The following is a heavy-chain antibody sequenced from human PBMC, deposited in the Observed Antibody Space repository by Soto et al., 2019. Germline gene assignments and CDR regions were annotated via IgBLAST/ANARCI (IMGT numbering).Heavy chain of an antibody. V-gene: IGHV1-69*06. D-gene: IGHD6-6*01. Sequence: QVQLVQSGAEVKKPGSSVKVSCKASGGTFSSYAISWVRQAPGQGLEWMGGIIPIFGTANYAQKFQGRVTISTDKSTSTAHMALSKLRSEDTAVYYCAKAGEEYNSSSGAYWGQGTLVTVSS. CDR2: IIPIFGTA. CDR3: AKAGEEYNSSSGAY. J-gene: IGHJ4*02. CDR1: GGTFSSYA.